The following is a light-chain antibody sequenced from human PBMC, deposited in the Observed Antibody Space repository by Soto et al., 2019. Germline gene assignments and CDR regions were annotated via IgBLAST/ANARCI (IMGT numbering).Light chain of an antibody. CDR3: CSYAGSYTYV. V-gene: IGLV2-11*01. CDR1: SSDVGGYNY. CDR2: DVI. Sequence: QSVLTQPRSVSGSPGQSVTISCTGTSSDVGGYNYVSWYQQHPGKAPKLIIYDVIKRPSGVADRFSGSKSGNTASLTISGLQAEDEADYYCCSYAGSYTYVFGTGTKLTVL. J-gene: IGLJ1*01.